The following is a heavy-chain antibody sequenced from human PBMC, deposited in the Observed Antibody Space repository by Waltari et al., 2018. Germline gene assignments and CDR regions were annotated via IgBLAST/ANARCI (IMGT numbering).Heavy chain of an antibody. D-gene: IGHD3-10*01. CDR1: GWSFSAYH. CDR3: AKGRLWFGDLRS. CDR2: INHLGST. V-gene: IGHV4-34*01. Sequence: QLHPQQWVAGLLKPSETLSLPCNTFGWSFSAYHWTWIRQSPGKGLEWIGEINHLGSTNYNPSLKSRVTISLDTSKNEFALKLDSVTAADTAVYFCAKGRLWFGDLRSWGQGTQVTGSS. J-gene: IGHJ4*02.